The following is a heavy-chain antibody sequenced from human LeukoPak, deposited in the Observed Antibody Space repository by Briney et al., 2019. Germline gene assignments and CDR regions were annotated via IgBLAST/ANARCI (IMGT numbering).Heavy chain of an antibody. CDR3: ARVSLYYDFWSGYFSPGKNFAFDI. CDR1: GFTFSSYW. Sequence: GGSLRLSCAASGFTFSSYWMSWVRQAPGKGLEWVANIKQDGSEKYYVDSVKGRFTISRDNAKNSLYLQMNSLRAEDTAVYYCARVSLYYDFWSGYFSPGKNFAFDIWGQGTMVTVSS. CDR2: IKQDGSEK. D-gene: IGHD3-3*01. J-gene: IGHJ3*02. V-gene: IGHV3-7*03.